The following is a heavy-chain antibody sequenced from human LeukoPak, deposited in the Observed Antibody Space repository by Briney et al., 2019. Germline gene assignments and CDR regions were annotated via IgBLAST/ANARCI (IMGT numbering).Heavy chain of an antibody. CDR1: GLKFDDYA. V-gene: IGHV3-9*01. CDR3: AKAMRGVDYYDYSGYFDS. J-gene: IGHJ4*02. CDR2: ISWNTYTF. D-gene: IGHD3-22*01. Sequence: PGGSLRLSCAASGLKFDDYAMHWVRQVPGKGLEWVAGISWNTYTFDYVDSVKGRFIISRDNAKNALYLQMHRLRPEDTAFYYCAKAMRGVDYYDYSGYFDSWGQGTLVTVSS.